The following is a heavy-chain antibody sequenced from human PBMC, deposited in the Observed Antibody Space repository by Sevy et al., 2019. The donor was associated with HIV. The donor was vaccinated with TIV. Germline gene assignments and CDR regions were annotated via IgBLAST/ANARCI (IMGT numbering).Heavy chain of an antibody. CDR3: ARGSDFNDRSAKRDLDY. J-gene: IGHJ4*02. Sequence: GGSLRLSCAASGFTFSNYGMHWVRQAPGKGLEWVAVIWNDGSNKYYADSGKGRITISRDNSKETRYLQMKSMRVEETAVYFCARGSDFNDRSAKRDLDYWGQGTLVTVSS. D-gene: IGHD3-22*01. CDR1: GFTFSNYG. CDR2: IWNDGSNK. V-gene: IGHV3-33*01.